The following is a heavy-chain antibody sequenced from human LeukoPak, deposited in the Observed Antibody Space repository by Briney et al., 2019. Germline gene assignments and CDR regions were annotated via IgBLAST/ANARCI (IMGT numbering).Heavy chain of an antibody. V-gene: IGHV1-18*04. CDR2: INPHSGDT. J-gene: IGHJ4*02. D-gene: IGHD3-22*01. CDR3: ARDVGYYYDSSGYHTADY. CDR1: AFTFSGYY. Sequence: GASVKVSCKAPAFTFSGYYMNWVRQAPGQGLEWMGWINPHSGDTDYAQKLQGRVTMTTDTSTSTAYMELRSLRSDDTAVYYCARDVGYYYDSSGYHTADYWGQGTLVTVSS.